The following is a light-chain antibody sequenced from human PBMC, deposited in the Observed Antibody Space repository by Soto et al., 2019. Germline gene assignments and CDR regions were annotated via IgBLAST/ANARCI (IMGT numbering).Light chain of an antibody. Sequence: EIVLTQFPATLSLSLGERATLSCKASQSVSNYVGWYQQKPGQAPRLLTSEASDRATGIPARFSGSGSGTDFTLTISSLEPEDFAVYHCQHRGTFGQGTRLEIK. V-gene: IGKV3-11*01. CDR2: EAS. J-gene: IGKJ5*01. CDR1: QSVSNY. CDR3: QHRGT.